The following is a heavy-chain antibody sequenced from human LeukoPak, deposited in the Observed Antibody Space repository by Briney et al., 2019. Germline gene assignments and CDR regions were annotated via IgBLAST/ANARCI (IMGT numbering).Heavy chain of an antibody. CDR1: GFTFSSYA. CDR3: ARDISKGYSGYDWEGY. Sequence: PGGSLRLSCAASGFTFSSYAMHWVRQAPGKGLEYVSAISGNGGNTFYANSVKGRFTISRDNSKNTPYLQMNSLRAEDTAVYYCARDISKGYSGYDWEGYWGQGTLVTVSS. J-gene: IGHJ4*02. D-gene: IGHD5-12*01. CDR2: ISGNGGNT. V-gene: IGHV3-64*01.